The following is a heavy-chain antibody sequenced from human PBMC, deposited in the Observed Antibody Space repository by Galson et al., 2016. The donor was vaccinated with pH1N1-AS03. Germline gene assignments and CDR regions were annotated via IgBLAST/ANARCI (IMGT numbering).Heavy chain of an antibody. Sequence: SLRLSCAASGFMFSSYWMSWVRQAPGKGLEWVANIKEDGSEKYYVDSVKGRFTISRDNGKNSLYLQMNSLRAEDTAVYLCARAGIAASYFHYYYLDVWGKGATVTVSS. D-gene: IGHD6-25*01. V-gene: IGHV3-7*04. CDR2: IKEDGSEK. J-gene: IGHJ6*03. CDR3: ARAGIAASYFHYYYLDV. CDR1: GFMFSSYW.